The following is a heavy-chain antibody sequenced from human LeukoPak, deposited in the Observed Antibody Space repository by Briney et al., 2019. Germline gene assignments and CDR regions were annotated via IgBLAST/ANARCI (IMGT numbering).Heavy chain of an antibody. CDR1: RFTFSSYA. D-gene: IGHD4-17*01. V-gene: IGHV3-23*01. CDR2: ISGSGGST. CDR3: AKMGAVTTHYYYYYMDV. Sequence: GGSLRLSCAASRFTFSSYAMSWVRQAPGKGLEWVSAISGSGGSTYDADSVKGRFTISRDNSKNTLYLQMNSLRDEDTAVYYCAKMGAVTTHYYYYYMDVWGKGTTVTVSS. J-gene: IGHJ6*03.